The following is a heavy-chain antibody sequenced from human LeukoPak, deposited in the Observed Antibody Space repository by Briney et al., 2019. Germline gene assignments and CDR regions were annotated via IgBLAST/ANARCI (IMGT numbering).Heavy chain of an antibody. V-gene: IGHV1-69*06. CDR3: ARDNSVRDEAWWFNP. D-gene: IGHD5-24*01. CDR2: IIPIFGTA. J-gene: IGHJ5*02. CDR1: GGTFTSYA. Sequence: GASVKVSCKASGGTFTSYAMSWVRQAPGQGLEWMGGIIPIFGTANYAQKFQGRVTITADKSTSTDYLELSSLRSEDTAVYYCARDNSVRDEAWWFNPWGQGTLVTVSS.